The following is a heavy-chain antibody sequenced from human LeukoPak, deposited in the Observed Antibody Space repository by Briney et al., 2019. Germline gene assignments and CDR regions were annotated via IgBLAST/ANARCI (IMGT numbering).Heavy chain of an antibody. D-gene: IGHD6-13*01. J-gene: IGHJ5*02. CDR3: ARPTKEGSSWYWWFDP. Sequence: PGGSLRLSCAAPGFTFSSYWMHWVRQAPGKGLVWVSRINNDGSSTSYADSVKGRFTISRDNAKNTLYLQMNGLRAEDTAVYYCARPTKEGSSWYWWFDPWGQGTLVTVSS. V-gene: IGHV3-74*01. CDR1: GFTFSSYW. CDR2: INNDGSST.